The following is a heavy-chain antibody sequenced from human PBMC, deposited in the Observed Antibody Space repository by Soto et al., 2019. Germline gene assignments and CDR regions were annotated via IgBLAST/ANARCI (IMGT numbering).Heavy chain of an antibody. Sequence: ASETLSLTCTVSGGSISSSSYYWGWIRQPPGKGLEWIGSIYYSGSTNYNPSLKSRVTISVDTSKNQFSLKLSSVTAADTAVYYCARGLTRGTMVRGVTAYYYYGMDVWGQGTTVTVSS. CDR2: IYYSGST. CDR3: ARGLTRGTMVRGVTAYYYYGMDV. J-gene: IGHJ6*02. CDR1: GGSISSSSYY. D-gene: IGHD3-10*01. V-gene: IGHV4-39*07.